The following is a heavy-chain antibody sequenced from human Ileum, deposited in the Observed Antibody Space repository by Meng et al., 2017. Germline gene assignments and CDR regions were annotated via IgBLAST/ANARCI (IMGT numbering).Heavy chain of an antibody. J-gene: IGHJ4*02. Sequence: GRLLEAGGGLVQPGGSLRLSCAASGFTFSSYWMNWVRQAPGKGLEWVANIKQDGSEKHYVDSVKGRFTISRDNAKNSLDLQMNSLRVEDTAVYFCATSRTFDYWGQGTLVTVAS. V-gene: IGHV3-7*01. D-gene: IGHD3/OR15-3a*01. CDR1: GFTFSSYW. CDR2: IKQDGSEK. CDR3: ATSRTFDY.